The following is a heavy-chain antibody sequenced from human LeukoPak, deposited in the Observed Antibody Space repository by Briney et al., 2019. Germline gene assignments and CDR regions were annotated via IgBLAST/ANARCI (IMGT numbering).Heavy chain of an antibody. CDR1: GRYFTSYD. V-gene: IGHV1-8*01. J-gene: IGHJ5*02. Sequence: ASVKVSCKASGRYFTSYDINWVRQATGQGLEWMGWMNPNSGNTGYAQKFQGRVTMTRNTSISTAYMELSGLRSEDTAVYYCARRGPFAWNYDRERNWFDPWGQGTLVTVSS. CDR2: MNPNSGNT. CDR3: ARRGPFAWNYDRERNWFDP. D-gene: IGHD1-7*01.